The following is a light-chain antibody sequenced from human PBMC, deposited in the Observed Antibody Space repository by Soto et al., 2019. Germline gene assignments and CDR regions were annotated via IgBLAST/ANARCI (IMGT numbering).Light chain of an antibody. Sequence: EIVLTQSPAILSMSPGERATLSCRASQSVSSFFAWYQQKPGHAPRLLIYDASNRATGIPGRFSGSGSGTDFTLTSSSLEPEDVADYYWQQRSNWLTFGGGTKVEIK. J-gene: IGKJ4*01. CDR1: QSVSSF. CDR3: QQRSNWLT. V-gene: IGKV3-11*01. CDR2: DAS.